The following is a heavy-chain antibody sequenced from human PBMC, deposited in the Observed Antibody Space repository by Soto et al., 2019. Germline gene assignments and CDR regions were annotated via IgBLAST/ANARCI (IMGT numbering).Heavy chain of an antibody. D-gene: IGHD3-9*01. Sequence: SETLSLTCSVSGAPITSNYWTWSRQPPGKGLEWIGYLDHQGYSNYSPSLRSRVSMSIDTSKNQLSLKVHSVTAADTAMYYCARHGATYYDILTGYPTPYYYYGMDVWGQGTTVTVSS. CDR2: LDHQGYS. CDR3: ARHGATYYDILTGYPTPYYYYGMDV. J-gene: IGHJ6*02. CDR1: GAPITSNY. V-gene: IGHV4-59*08.